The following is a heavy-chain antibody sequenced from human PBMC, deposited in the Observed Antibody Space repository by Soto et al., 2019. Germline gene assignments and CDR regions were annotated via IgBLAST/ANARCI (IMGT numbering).Heavy chain of an antibody. V-gene: IGHV1-69*13. CDR2: IIPIFGTA. J-gene: IGHJ6*02. CDR1: GGTFSSYA. D-gene: IGHD2-2*01. CDR3: ARVGCSSTSCNYYYYYGMDV. Sequence: ASVKVSCKASGGTFSSYAISWVLQAPGQGLEWMGWIIPIFGTANYAQKFQGRVTITADESTSTAYMELSSLRSEDTAVYYCARVGCSSTSCNYYYYYGMDVWGQGTTVTVSS.